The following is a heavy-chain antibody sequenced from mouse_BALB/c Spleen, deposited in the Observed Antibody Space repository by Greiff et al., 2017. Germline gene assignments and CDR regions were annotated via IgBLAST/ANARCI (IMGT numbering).Heavy chain of an antibody. CDR1: GYSITSDYA. Sequence: EVQLQESGPGLVKPSQSLSLTCTVTGYSITSDYAWNWIRQFPGNKLEWMGYISYSGSTSYNPSLKSRISITRDTSKNQFFLQLNSVTTEDTATYYCARSQLTLYYFDYWGQGTTLTVSS. CDR3: ARSQLTLYYFDY. CDR2: ISYSGST. D-gene: IGHD3-3*01. V-gene: IGHV3-2*02. J-gene: IGHJ2*01.